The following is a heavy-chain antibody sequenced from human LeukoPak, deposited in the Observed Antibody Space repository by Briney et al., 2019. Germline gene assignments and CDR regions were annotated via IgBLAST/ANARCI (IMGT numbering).Heavy chain of an antibody. V-gene: IGHV3-23*01. CDR1: GFTFSSYA. CDR3: AKDRAALTHIVATIKQYPDY. J-gene: IGHJ4*02. D-gene: IGHD5-12*01. Sequence: GGSLRLSCAASGFTFSSYAMSWVRQAPGKGLEWVSAISGSGGSTYYADSVKGRFTISRDNSKNTLYLQMNSLRAEDTAVYYCAKDRAALTHIVATIKQYPDYWGQGTLVTVSS. CDR2: ISGSGGST.